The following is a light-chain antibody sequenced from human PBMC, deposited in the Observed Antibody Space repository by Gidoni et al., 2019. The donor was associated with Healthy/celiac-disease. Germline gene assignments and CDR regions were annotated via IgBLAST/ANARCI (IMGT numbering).Light chain of an antibody. V-gene: IGKV3-11*01. CDR2: DAS. J-gene: IGKJ4*01. Sequence: EIVLKQSPATLSLSPGERATLSCRASQSVSSYLAWYQQKPGQAPRLLIYDASNRATGIPARFSGSGSGTDFTLTISSLEPEDFAVYYCQQRSNWPLSAFGGGTKVEIK. CDR3: QQRSNWPLSA. CDR1: QSVSSY.